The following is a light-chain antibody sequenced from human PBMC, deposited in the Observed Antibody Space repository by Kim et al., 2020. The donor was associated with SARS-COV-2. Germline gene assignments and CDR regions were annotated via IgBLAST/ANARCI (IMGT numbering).Light chain of an antibody. Sequence: QSVLTQPPSVSGAPGQRVTISCTGSSSNIGAAYHVHWYQQVPGTAPKLLIYRDTIRPSGVPDRFSGSKSGTSASLAITGLQAEDEADYYCQSYDTSLSGSVFGGGTQLTVL. CDR2: RDT. CDR3: QSYDTSLSGSV. CDR1: SSNIGAAYH. V-gene: IGLV1-40*01. J-gene: IGLJ2*01.